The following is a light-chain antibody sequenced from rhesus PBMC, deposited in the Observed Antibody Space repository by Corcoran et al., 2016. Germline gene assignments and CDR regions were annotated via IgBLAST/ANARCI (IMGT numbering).Light chain of an antibody. J-gene: IGKJ2*01. CDR2: GAS. V-gene: IGKV3S9*01. CDR1: QSVSSY. CDR3: QQYNNWYR. Sequence: EIVMTQSPATLSLSPGERATLSCRASQSVSSYVAWYQQKPEQAPRPLINGASRRATGIPDRFRGSGSGTDFALYISSLEPEDVGVYYCQQYNNWYRFGQGTKVEIK.